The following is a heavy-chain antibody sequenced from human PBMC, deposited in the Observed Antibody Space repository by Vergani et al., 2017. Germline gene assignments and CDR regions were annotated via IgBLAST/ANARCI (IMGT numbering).Heavy chain of an antibody. CDR2: IKQDGSEK. V-gene: IGHV3-7*01. D-gene: IGHD4-17*01. CDR3: AIPSAPGYYDALDI. Sequence: EVQLVESGGDLVQPGGSLRLSCAASGFMFSNYWMNWVRQAPGKGLEWVANIKQDGSEKYYVDSVRGRFTISRDNAKNSLYLQMNSLRAEDTAVYHCAIPSAPGYYDALDIGGQGTMVTVSS. J-gene: IGHJ3*02. CDR1: GFMFSNYW.